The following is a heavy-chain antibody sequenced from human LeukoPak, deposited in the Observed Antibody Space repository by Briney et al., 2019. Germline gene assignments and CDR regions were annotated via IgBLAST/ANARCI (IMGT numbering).Heavy chain of an antibody. CDR2: LGPTGRST. V-gene: IGHV3-23*01. CDR1: GFTFNSYA. J-gene: IGHJ4*02. Sequence: GGSLRLSCAASGFTFNSYAMAWVRQAPGKGLEWVSALGPTGRSTYYADSVKGRFTISRDNSKNTLYLQMHSLRADDTAVYYCAKFPDYWGQGTLVTVSS. CDR3: AKFPDY.